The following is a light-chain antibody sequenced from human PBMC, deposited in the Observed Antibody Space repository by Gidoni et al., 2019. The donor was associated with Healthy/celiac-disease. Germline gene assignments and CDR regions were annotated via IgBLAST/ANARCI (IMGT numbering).Light chain of an antibody. CDR2: SNN. CDR3: AAWDDSLNGL. J-gene: IGLJ2*01. CDR1: SSTIGSNT. Sequence: QSVLPQPPSASGTPGQRVTISCSGSSSTIGSNTVNWYQQLPGTAPKLLIYSNNQRPSGVPDRFSGSKSGTSASLAISGLQSEDEADYYCAAWDDSLNGLFGGGTKLTVL. V-gene: IGLV1-44*01.